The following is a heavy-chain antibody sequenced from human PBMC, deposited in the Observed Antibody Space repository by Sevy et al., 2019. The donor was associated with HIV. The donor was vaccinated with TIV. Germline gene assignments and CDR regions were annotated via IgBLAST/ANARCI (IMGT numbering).Heavy chain of an antibody. V-gene: IGHV3-48*02. Sequence: GGSLRLSCAASGFTFSSYSMNWVRQAPGKGLEWVSYISSRGDIIYYGVSVKGRFTISRDNAKNSLFLQMNSLRDEDTAVYYCATEGRDSSGYYFLYYYWGQGTLVTVSS. CDR3: ATEGRDSSGYYFLYYY. CDR1: GFTFSSYS. CDR2: ISSRGDII. D-gene: IGHD3-22*01. J-gene: IGHJ4*02.